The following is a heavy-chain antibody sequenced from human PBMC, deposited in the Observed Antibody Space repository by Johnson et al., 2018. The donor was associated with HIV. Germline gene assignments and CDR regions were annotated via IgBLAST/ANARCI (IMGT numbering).Heavy chain of an antibody. V-gene: IGHV3-74*02. J-gene: IGHJ3*02. D-gene: IGHD2-21*02. CDR1: GFTFSSYW. CDR2: ITSDESST. CDR3: AKVEYGGLLPNDAFDI. Sequence: VQLVESGGGLVQPGGSLRLSCAASGFTFSSYWMHWVRQAPGKGLVWVSRITSDESSTSYADSVKVRFTISRDNAKNTLYLQMNSLRAEDTAVYYCAKVEYGGLLPNDAFDIWGQGTMVTVSS.